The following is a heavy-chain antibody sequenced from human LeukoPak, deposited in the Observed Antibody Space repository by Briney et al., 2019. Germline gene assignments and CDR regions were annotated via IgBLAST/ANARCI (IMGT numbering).Heavy chain of an antibody. J-gene: IGHJ4*02. CDR1: GFIFSDYS. CDR2: INSTSTFI. D-gene: IGHD1-26*01. V-gene: IGHV3-21*01. CDR3: AEGSESFSIY. Sequence: PGGSLRLSCAVSGFIFSDYSMNWVRLPPGKGLEWVSSINSTSTFIYYADSVKGRFTISRDNAKNSRYLQMNSLRAEDTAVYYCAEGSESFSIYWGQGTLVTVSS.